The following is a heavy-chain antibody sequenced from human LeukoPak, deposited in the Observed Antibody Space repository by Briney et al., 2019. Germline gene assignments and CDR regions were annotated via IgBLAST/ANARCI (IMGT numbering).Heavy chain of an antibody. J-gene: IGHJ6*02. CDR1: RFTFSSYW. V-gene: IGHV3-74*01. CDR2: INNDGSST. CDR3: ARDWDTDGMDV. D-gene: IGHD1-26*01. Sequence: GGSLRLSCAASRFTFSSYWMHWVRQAPGKGLLWVSRINNDGSSTNYADSVKGRFTISRDNAKNTLYLQMNSLRAEDTAVYYCARDWDTDGMDVWGQGTTVTVSS.